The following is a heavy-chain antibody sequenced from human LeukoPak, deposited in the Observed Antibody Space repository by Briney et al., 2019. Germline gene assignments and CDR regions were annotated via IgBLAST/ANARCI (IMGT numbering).Heavy chain of an antibody. Sequence: GGSLRLSCAASGFTFSSYSMNWVRQAPGKGLEWVSSISSSSSYIYYADSVKGRFTISRDNAKNSLYLQMNSLRVEDTAVYYCARERVGMVRTWGQGTLVTVSS. CDR1: GFTFSSYS. V-gene: IGHV3-21*01. CDR3: ARERVGMVRT. CDR2: ISSSSSYI. J-gene: IGHJ5*02. D-gene: IGHD3-10*01.